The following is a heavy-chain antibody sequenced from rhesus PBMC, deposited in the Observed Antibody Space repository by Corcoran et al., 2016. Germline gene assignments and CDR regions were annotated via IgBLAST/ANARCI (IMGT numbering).Heavy chain of an antibody. D-gene: IGHD4-11*01. CDR3: ARGLIDY. Sequence: QVQLQQWGEGLVKPSETLSLTCAVYGGSINSNYWSWIRQPPGKGLEWFGRIRSGGSTNYNPSLKSRVTISIDTSKNQFSLKLSSVTAADTAVYYCARGLIDYWGQGVLVTVSS. J-gene: IGHJ4*01. V-gene: IGHV4-160*01. CDR2: IRSGGST. CDR1: GGSINSNY.